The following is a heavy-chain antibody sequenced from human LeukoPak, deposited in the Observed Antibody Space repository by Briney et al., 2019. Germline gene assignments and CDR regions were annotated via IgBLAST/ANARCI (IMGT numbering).Heavy chain of an antibody. V-gene: IGHV4-59*07. D-gene: IGHD3-22*01. CDR3: ATGYYEPHEH. Sequence: SDTLSLTCTVSGDSITSFYLNWVRQSPGKGLEWIGCISDTESIKYNPALHSRVTISVDTSKIHCSLQLTSVASEDTAVYFCATGYYEPHEHWGQGTRVSVSS. J-gene: IGHJ1*01. CDR1: GDSITSFY. CDR2: ISDTESI.